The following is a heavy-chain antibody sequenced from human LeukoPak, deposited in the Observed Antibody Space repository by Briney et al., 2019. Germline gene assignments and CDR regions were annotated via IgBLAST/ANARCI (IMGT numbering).Heavy chain of an antibody. D-gene: IGHD2-2*01. J-gene: IGHJ4*02. CDR3: AKDRHDIVVVPAAILGY. V-gene: IGHV3-7*03. CDR2: IKQDGSEK. Sequence: PGGSLRLSCAASGFTFSSSWMSWVRQAPGKGLEWVANIKQDGSEKYYVASVKGRFTISRDNAKNSLYLQMNSLRAEDTAVYYCAKDRHDIVVVPAAILGYWGQGTLVTVSS. CDR1: GFTFSSSW.